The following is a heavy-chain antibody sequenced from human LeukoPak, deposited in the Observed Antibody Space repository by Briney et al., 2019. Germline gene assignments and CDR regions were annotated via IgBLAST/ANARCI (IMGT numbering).Heavy chain of an antibody. Sequence: ASVKVSCKASGYTFTSYDINWVRQATGQGVEWMGWMNPNSGNTGYAQKFQGRVTMTRNTSISTDYMELSSLRSERTAVYYCAGYCSSTSCYTRGIFDYWGQGTLVTVSS. V-gene: IGHV1-8*01. CDR2: MNPNSGNT. CDR3: AGYCSSTSCYTRGIFDY. CDR1: GYTFTSYD. D-gene: IGHD2-2*02. J-gene: IGHJ4*02.